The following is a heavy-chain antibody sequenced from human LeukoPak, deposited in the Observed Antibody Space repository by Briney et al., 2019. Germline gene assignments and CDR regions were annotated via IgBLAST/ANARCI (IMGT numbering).Heavy chain of an antibody. Sequence: GGSLRLSCAASGFTFSNYGMSWVRQAPGKGLEWIGRIKIKTDGGTTDYAAPVKGRFTISRDDSKKTLYLQMNSLKTEDTAVYYCTTWLPKSLYSYYYYMDVWGKGTTVTVSS. CDR1: GFTFSNYG. CDR2: IKIKTDGGTT. D-gene: IGHD6-19*01. J-gene: IGHJ6*03. V-gene: IGHV3-15*01. CDR3: TTWLPKSLYSYYYYMDV.